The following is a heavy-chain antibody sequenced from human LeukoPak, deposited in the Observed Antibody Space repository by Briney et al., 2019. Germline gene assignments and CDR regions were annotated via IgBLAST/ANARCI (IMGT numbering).Heavy chain of an antibody. J-gene: IGHJ4*02. CDR2: IYYSGST. V-gene: IGHV4-59*08. CDR1: GGSISSYY. D-gene: IGHD3-10*01. Sequence: PSETLSLTCTVSGGSISSYYWSWIRQPPGKGLEWIGYIYYSGSTNYNPSLKSRVTISVDTSKNQFTLKLSSVTAADTAVYYCAAADVRGVTPFDYWGQGTLVTVSS. CDR3: AAADVRGVTPFDY.